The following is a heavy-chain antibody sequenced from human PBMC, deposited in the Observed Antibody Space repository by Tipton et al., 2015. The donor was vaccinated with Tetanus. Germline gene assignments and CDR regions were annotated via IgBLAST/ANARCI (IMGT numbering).Heavy chain of an antibody. J-gene: IGHJ4*02. CDR1: GFIVSSHY. Sequence: SLRLSCVASGFIVSSHYMSWVRQAPGKGLECVSAIGGSGGASYYADSVKGRFTISRDNSKSTLYLQVHSLRVEDTAIYFCAKGRAAATYFFDYWGQGTPVTVSS. CDR2: IGGSGGAS. D-gene: IGHD6-25*01. V-gene: IGHV3-23*01. CDR3: AKGRAAATYFFDY.